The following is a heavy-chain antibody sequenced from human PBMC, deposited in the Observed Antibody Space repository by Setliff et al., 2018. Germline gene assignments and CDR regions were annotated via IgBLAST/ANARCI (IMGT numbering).Heavy chain of an antibody. CDR2: IYDSGKT. D-gene: IGHD3-22*01. CDR3: ARDRNYYYDISGSISHHYYMDV. CDR1: GGAVSGDY. Sequence: SETLSLTCSVSGGAVSGDYWTWIRQPPGKGLEWIGTIYDSGKTYYNPSLQSRVTISIDTSKNHFSLKLNSVTAADTAVYYCARDRNYYYDISGSISHHYYMDVWGKGTTVTVSS. V-gene: IGHV4-59*02. J-gene: IGHJ6*03.